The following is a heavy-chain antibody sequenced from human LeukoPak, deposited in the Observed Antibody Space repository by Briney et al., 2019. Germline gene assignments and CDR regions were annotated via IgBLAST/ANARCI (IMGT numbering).Heavy chain of an antibody. CDR1: GGSFSGYY. CDR3: ARATYYYGSGSYRRKNWFDP. CDR2: INHSGST. V-gene: IGHV4-34*01. Sequence: KPSETLSLTCAVYGGSFSGYYWSWIRQPPGKGLEWIGEINHSGSTNYNPSLKSRVTISVDTSKNQFSLKLSSVAAADTAVYYCARATYYYGSGSYRRKNWFDPWGQGTLATVSS. J-gene: IGHJ5*02. D-gene: IGHD3-10*01.